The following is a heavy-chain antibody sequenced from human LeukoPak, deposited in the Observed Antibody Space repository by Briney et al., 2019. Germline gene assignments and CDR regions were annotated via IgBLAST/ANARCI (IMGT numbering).Heavy chain of an antibody. CDR1: GFTFSSYA. D-gene: IGHD4-17*01. V-gene: IGHV3-30-3*01. J-gene: IGHJ4*02. Sequence: PGRSLRLSCAASGFTFSSYAMHWVRQAPGKGLEWVAVISYDGSNKYYADSVKGRFTISRDNSKNTLYLQMNSLRAEDTAVYYCARVGDNYGDYNYFDYWGQGTLVTVSS. CDR3: ARVGDNYGDYNYFDY. CDR2: ISYDGSNK.